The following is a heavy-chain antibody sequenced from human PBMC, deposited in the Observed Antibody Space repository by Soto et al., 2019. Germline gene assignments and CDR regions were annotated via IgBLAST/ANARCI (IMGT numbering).Heavy chain of an antibody. V-gene: IGHV1-69*02. D-gene: IGHD3-10*01. CDR1: GGTFSSYT. CDR3: ARVPGYYGMYGMDV. CDR2: IIPILGIA. Sequence: QVQLVQSGAEVKKPGSSVKVSCKASGGTFSSYTISWVRQAPGQGLEWMGRIIPILGIANYAQKFQGRVTITADKSTSTAYMELSSLRSEDTAVHYCARVPGYYGMYGMDVWGQGTTVTVSS. J-gene: IGHJ6*02.